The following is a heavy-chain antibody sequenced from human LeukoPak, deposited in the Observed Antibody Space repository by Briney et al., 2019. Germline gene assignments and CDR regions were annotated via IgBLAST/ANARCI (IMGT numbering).Heavy chain of an antibody. Sequence: ASVKVSCKASVYTFTGYYMLWVRQAPGHGLEWMGWINPNSGGTNYAQKFQGRVTMTRDTSISTAYMGLSRLRSDDTAVCYCARVLDDSGGYYFILGAFDIWGLGTMVTVSS. CDR2: INPNSGGT. J-gene: IGHJ3*02. V-gene: IGHV1-2*02. D-gene: IGHD3-22*01. CDR3: ARVLDDSGGYYFILGAFDI. CDR1: VYTFTGYY.